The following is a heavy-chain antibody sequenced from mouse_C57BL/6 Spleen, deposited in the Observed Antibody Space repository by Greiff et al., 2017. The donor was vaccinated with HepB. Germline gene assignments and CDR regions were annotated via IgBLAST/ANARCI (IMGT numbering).Heavy chain of an antibody. CDR3: ARLYYDTAMDY. V-gene: IGHV1-64*01. CDR2: IHPNSGST. J-gene: IGHJ4*01. Sequence: VQLQQPGAELVKPGASVKLSCKASGYTFTSYWMHWVKQRPGQGLEWIGMIHPNSGSTNYNEKFKSKATLTVDKSSSTAYMQLSSLTSEDSAVYFCARLYYDTAMDYWGQGTSVTVSS. D-gene: IGHD2-4*01. CDR1: GYTFTSYW.